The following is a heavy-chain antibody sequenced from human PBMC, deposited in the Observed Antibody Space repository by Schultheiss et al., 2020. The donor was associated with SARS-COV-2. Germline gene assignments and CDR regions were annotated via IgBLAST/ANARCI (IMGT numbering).Heavy chain of an antibody. CDR2: IYGGGST. CDR3: ARDYSGYDSYFDY. V-gene: IGHV3-NL1*01. J-gene: IGHJ4*02. D-gene: IGHD5-12*01. Sequence: GGSLRLSCSASGFTFSSYAMHWVRQAPGKGLEWVSIIYGGGSTYYADSVKGRFTISRDNSKNTLYLQMNSLRAEDTAVYYCARDYSGYDSYFDYWGQGTLVTVSS. CDR1: GFTFSSYA.